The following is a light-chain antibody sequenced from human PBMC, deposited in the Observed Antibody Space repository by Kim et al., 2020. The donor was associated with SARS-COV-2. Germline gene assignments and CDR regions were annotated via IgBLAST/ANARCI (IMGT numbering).Light chain of an antibody. CDR3: QQRSNWPMYT. V-gene: IGKV3-11*01. J-gene: IGKJ2*01. CDR1: QSVSSY. Sequence: EIVLTQSPATLSLSPGERATLSCRASQSVSSYLAWYQQKPGQAPRLLIYDASNRATGIPARFSGSGSGTDFTLTISSLEPEDFAVYYCQQRSNWPMYTFGKGTKLEI. CDR2: DAS.